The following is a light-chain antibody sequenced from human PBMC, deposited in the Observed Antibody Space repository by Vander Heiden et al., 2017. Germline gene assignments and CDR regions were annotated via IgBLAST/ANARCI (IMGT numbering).Light chain of an antibody. CDR2: KDR. CDR1: ALPKQD. V-gene: IGLV3-25*03. CDR3: QSADSSGSMGV. J-gene: IGLJ3*02. Sequence: SYELTQPPSVSVSPGQTARTTCTGGALPKQDASWYPQKPGQAPVLGINKDRERPSGIPERFSGSSAGTTVTLTISGVQAEDEADYYCQSADSSGSMGVFGGGTKLTVL.